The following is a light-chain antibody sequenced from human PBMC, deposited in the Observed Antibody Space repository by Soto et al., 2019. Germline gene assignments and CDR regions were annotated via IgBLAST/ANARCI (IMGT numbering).Light chain of an antibody. CDR1: ETISTF. V-gene: IGKV1-39*01. CDR2: AAS. J-gene: IGKJ5*01. Sequence: DIQTTQSPSSLSASVGDRVTMTCRASETISTFLNWYQHTPGKAPKLLIYAASHLQSGVPSRFSGSGSGTDFTLTISGLQPEDFASYYCQQSYNTSPITFGQGTRLEIK. CDR3: QQSYNTSPIT.